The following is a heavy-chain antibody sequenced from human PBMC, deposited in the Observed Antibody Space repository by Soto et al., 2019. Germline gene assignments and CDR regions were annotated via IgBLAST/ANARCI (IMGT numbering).Heavy chain of an antibody. CDR3: ARPGKNYYDSSGYWPYFDC. CDR1: GYNFTGYY. J-gene: IGHJ4*02. CDR2: INPNSGGT. Sequence: ASLKVSSKDSGYNFTGYYMHWVRQAPGQGLEWMGWINPNSGGTNYAQKFQGRVTMTRDTSISTAYMELSRLRSDDTAVYYCARPGKNYYDSSGYWPYFDCLGKGNIFNVSS. V-gene: IGHV1-2*02. D-gene: IGHD3-22*01.